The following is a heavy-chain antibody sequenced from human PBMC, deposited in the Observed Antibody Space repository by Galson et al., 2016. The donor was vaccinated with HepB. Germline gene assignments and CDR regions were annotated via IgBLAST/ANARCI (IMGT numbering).Heavy chain of an antibody. CDR2: TDGINK. Sequence: SLRLSCAVSGLPFSNYAMHWVRQAPGKGLEWVAVTDGINKYYADSVKGRFTISRDDSKSTLYLQMDSLRAEDTAVYYCATDPIVGAPDYLDYWGQGTLVTVSA. D-gene: IGHD1-26*01. V-gene: IGHV3-30-3*01. CDR1: GLPFSNYA. J-gene: IGHJ4*02. CDR3: ATDPIVGAPDYLDY.